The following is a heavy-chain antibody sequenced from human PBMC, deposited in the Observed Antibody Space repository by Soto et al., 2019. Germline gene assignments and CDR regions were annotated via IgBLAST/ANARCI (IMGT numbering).Heavy chain of an antibody. CDR2: ISYDGSNK. CDR1: GVTFSSYG. D-gene: IGHD6-19*01. J-gene: IGHJ6*02. CDR3: AKQHHSSGWYTPFSTYYYYYYGMDV. Sequence: XGSLRLSCAAAGVTFSSYGMHWVRQAPGKGLDWVAVISYDGSNKYYADSVKGRFTISRDNSKNTLYLQMSSPRAEDTAVYYCAKQHHSSGWYTPFSTYYYYYYGMDVWGQGTTVTVSS. V-gene: IGHV3-30*18.